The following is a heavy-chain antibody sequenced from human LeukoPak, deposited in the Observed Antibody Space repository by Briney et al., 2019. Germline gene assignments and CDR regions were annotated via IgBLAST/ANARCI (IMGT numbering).Heavy chain of an antibody. J-gene: IGHJ4*02. D-gene: IGHD3-22*01. CDR2: IYYGGST. CDR3: AVDSSVYPYFDY. Sequence: SETLSLTCTVSGCSISNYYWSWIRQPPGKGLEGIGYIYYGGSTNYNPSLKSRVTISVDTSKNQFSLKLSSVTAADTAVYYCAVDSSVYPYFDYWGQGTLVTVSS. CDR1: GCSISNYY. V-gene: IGHV4-59*01.